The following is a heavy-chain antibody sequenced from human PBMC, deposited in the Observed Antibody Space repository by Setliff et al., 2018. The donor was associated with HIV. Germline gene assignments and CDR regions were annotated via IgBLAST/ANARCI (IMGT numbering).Heavy chain of an antibody. CDR1: VYTVTGYH. Sequence: ASVKVSCKASVYTVTGYHLHWVRQAPGQGLEWMGRINSSSGGTNYALKFQGRVTMTRDTSISTAYMELRRLRSDDTAVYYCARDEANYDFWSGSVEYFQHWGQGTLVTVSS. J-gene: IGHJ1*01. CDR3: ARDEANYDFWSGSVEYFQH. CDR2: INSSSGGT. V-gene: IGHV1-2*06. D-gene: IGHD3-3*01.